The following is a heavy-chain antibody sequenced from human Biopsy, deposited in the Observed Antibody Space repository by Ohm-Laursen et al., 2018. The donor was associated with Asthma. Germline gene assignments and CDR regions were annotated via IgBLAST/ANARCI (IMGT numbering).Heavy chain of an antibody. V-gene: IGHV3-23*01. CDR1: GFTFSSSA. D-gene: IGHD6-19*01. Sequence: LSLTCAASGFTFSSSAMSWVRQAPGKGLERVSAITGSGGTTYYADSVRGRFTISRDNSKSTLFLQMDSLSAEDTAVYYCAKDFRGIAVAGDRGFDYWGQGTLVTVSS. CDR3: AKDFRGIAVAGDRGFDY. J-gene: IGHJ4*02. CDR2: ITGSGGTT.